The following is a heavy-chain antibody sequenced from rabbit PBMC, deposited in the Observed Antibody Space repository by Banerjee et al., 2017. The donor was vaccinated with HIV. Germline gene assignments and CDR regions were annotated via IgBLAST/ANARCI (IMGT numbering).Heavy chain of an antibody. CDR3: ARDLAAVTGWNFGL. CDR1: GFDFSSYYM. D-gene: IGHD7-1*01. V-gene: IGHV1S45*01. Sequence: QEQLKESGGGLVQPGGSLKLSCKASGFDFSSYYMQWVRQAPGKGLEWIGYIDPVFGSTYYASWVNGRFTISRTSSTTVTLQMTSLTAADTATYFCARDLAAVTGWNFGLWGPGTLVTVS. CDR2: IDPVFGST. J-gene: IGHJ4*01.